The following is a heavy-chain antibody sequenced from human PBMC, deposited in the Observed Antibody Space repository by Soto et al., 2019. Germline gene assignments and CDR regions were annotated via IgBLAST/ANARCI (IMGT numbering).Heavy chain of an antibody. CDR2: ISSGSSDT. J-gene: IGHJ4*02. Sequence: GGSLRLSCAASGFIFSNSAMSWVRQAPGKGLEWVASISSGSSDTWYADSVKGRFIISRDNAQNSLFLQMNTLRPEDTAMYYCARVAYWGPGTQVTVSS. CDR3: ARVAY. CDR1: GFIFSNSA. V-gene: IGHV3-21*01.